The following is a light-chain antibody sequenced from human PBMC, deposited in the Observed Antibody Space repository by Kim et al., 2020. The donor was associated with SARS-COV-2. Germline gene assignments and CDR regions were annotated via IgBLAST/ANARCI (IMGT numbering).Light chain of an antibody. CDR1: QSVTTS. Sequence: LSPGERATLACRASQSVTTSLVWYQQKHGQAPSLLIYGASSRATGIPARFSGSGSGTDFTLTISSLEPEDFAVYYCQQRSSWPVTFGQGTRLEIK. J-gene: IGKJ5*01. CDR2: GAS. V-gene: IGKV3-11*01. CDR3: QQRSSWPVT.